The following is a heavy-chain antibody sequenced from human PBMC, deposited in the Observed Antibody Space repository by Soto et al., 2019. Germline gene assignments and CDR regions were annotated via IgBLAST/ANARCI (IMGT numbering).Heavy chain of an antibody. V-gene: IGHV4-31*03. Sequence: QVQLQESGPGLVKPSQTLSLTCTVSGGSISSGGYYWSWIRQHPGKGLEWIGYIYYSGSTYYNPSLKSRVTISVGTSKTQFSLKLSSVTGADTAVYYCARMYRGTSMDVWGQGTRVTVSS. CDR2: IYYSGST. CDR1: GGSISSGGYY. CDR3: ARMYRGTSMDV. J-gene: IGHJ6*02. D-gene: IGHD3-10*01.